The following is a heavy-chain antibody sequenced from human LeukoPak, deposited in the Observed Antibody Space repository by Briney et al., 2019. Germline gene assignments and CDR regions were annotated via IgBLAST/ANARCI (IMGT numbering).Heavy chain of an antibody. Sequence: GGSLSLSCAASGFTFSSYEMNCVRQAPGKGLEWVSYISSSGSTIYYVNSVKGRYTISRDNAKNSLFLQMNSLRAEDTAVYYCARGSSMLKYWGQGTLVTVSS. CDR2: ISSSGSTI. CDR1: GFTFSSYE. CDR3: ARGSSMLKY. V-gene: IGHV3-48*03. D-gene: IGHD3-16*01. J-gene: IGHJ4*02.